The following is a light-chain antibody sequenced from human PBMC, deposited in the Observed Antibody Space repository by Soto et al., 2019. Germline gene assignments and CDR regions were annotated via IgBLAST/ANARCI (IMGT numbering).Light chain of an antibody. Sequence: DIVMTQSPDSLAVSLGERATINCKSSQSVLYSSNNKNYLAWYQQKPGQPPKLLIYWASTRESGVPDRVSGSGSGTDFSLTISSLQAEDVSVYYCQQYYSTPWTFGQGTKVEI. CDR3: QQYYSTPWT. J-gene: IGKJ1*01. V-gene: IGKV4-1*01. CDR1: QSVLYSSNNKNY. CDR2: WAS.